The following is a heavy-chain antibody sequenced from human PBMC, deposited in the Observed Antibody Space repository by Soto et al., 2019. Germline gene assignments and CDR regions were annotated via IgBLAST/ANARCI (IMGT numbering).Heavy chain of an antibody. J-gene: IGHJ3*01. CDR3: ARRLKLEDFEF. V-gene: IGHV2-5*02. D-gene: IGHD1-7*01. Sequence: QITLKQSGPTLVKPTQTLTLTCTFSGFSLDTTGMGVGWIRQPPGKALECLGVIYWDEDKRYSPSLKSRLTITTDNSKNQIVLTMTNMDLVDTAASFCARRLKLEDFEFWGQGTVVTVSS. CDR2: IYWDEDK. CDR1: GFSLDTTGMG.